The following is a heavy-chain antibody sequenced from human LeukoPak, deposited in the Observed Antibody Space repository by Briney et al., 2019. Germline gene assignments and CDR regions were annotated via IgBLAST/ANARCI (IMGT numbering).Heavy chain of an antibody. CDR1: GFTLSSYA. CDR2: ISGSGGST. CDR3: AKEYSSSFFAGSFAFDI. J-gene: IGHJ3*02. V-gene: IGHV3-23*01. D-gene: IGHD6-6*01. Sequence: GGSLRLSCAASGFTLSSYAMSWVRQAPGKGLEWVSAISGSGGSTYYADSVKGRFTISRDNSKNTLYLQMNSLRAEDTAVYYCAKEYSSSFFAGSFAFDIWGQGTMVTVSS.